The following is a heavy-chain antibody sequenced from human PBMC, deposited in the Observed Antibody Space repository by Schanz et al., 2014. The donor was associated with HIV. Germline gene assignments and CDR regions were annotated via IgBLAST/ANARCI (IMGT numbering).Heavy chain of an antibody. V-gene: IGHV1-18*01. J-gene: IGHJ4*02. Sequence: QVQLVQSGPEVKRPGASVRVSCRASGYTFTDYGIAWVRQAPGQGLEWMGWINAYDGHINFAQKFQGRVTMTTDTSMNTAYLELGSLTSDDTAVYYCARDGSKTIDYWGQGTLVTV. D-gene: IGHD4-4*01. CDR2: INAYDGHI. CDR3: ARDGSKTIDY. CDR1: GYTFTDYG.